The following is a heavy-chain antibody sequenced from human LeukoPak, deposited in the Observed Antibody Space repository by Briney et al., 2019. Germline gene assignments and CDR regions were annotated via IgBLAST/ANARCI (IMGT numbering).Heavy chain of an antibody. Sequence: ASVKVSCKASGYTFTSYAMNWVRQAPGQGLEWMGWINTNTGNPTYALGFTGRFVFSLDTSVSTAYLQISSLKAEDTAVYYCATRMPEMATITLDDYWGQGTLVTVSS. CDR1: GYTFTSYA. CDR2: INTNTGNP. J-gene: IGHJ4*02. CDR3: ATRMPEMATITLDDY. D-gene: IGHD5-24*01. V-gene: IGHV7-4-1*02.